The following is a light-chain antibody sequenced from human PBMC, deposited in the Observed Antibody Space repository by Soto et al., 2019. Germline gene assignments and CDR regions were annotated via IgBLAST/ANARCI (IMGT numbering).Light chain of an antibody. CDR2: SAS. Sequence: EIELTQSPDTLSLSPGERATLSCRASQSVSSLLAWYQQKPGQAPRLLIYSASSRATGIPDRFSGSGSGTDFTLTISSLEPDDFAAYYCQHYSSSRWTFGQGTKVDIK. CDR1: QSVSSL. CDR3: QHYSSSRWT. V-gene: IGKV3-20*01. J-gene: IGKJ1*01.